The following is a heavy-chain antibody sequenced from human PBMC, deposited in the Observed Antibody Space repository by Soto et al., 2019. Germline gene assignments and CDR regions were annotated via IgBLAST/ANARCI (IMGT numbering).Heavy chain of an antibody. V-gene: IGHV1-69*13. CDR2: IIPIFGTA. Sequence: ASVKVSCKASGYTFTSYGISWVRQAPGQGLEWMGWIIPIFGTANYAQKFQGRVTITADESTSTAYMELSSLRSEDTAVYYCARSLYTVVVVAATSGPLGAFDIWGQGTMVTVSS. D-gene: IGHD2-15*01. CDR3: ARSLYTVVVVAATSGPLGAFDI. J-gene: IGHJ3*02. CDR1: GYTFTSYG.